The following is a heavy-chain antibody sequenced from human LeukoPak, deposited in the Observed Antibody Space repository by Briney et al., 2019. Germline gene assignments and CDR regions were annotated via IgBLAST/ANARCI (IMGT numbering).Heavy chain of an antibody. CDR2: IYHSGST. J-gene: IGHJ4*02. Sequence: PSETLSLTCAVSGYSISSGYYWGWIRQPPGKGLEWIGSIYHSGSTYYNSSLKSRVTISVDTSKNQFSLKLSSVTAADTAVYYCARAPDYTLDYWGQGTLVTVSS. CDR3: ARAPDYTLDY. V-gene: IGHV4-38-2*01. CDR1: GYSISSGYY. D-gene: IGHD4-11*01.